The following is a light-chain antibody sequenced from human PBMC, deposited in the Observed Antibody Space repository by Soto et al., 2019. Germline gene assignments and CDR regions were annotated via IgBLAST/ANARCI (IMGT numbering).Light chain of an antibody. J-gene: IGLJ1*01. CDR3: SSYTSSSTPIYV. CDR1: SSDVGGYNY. CDR2: EVS. V-gene: IGLV2-14*01. Sequence: QSVLTQPASVSGSPGQSITISCTGTSSDVGGYNYVSWYQHHPGKAPKLMIYEVSNRPSGVSNRFSGSKSGNTASLTISGLQAEDEADYYCSSYTSSSTPIYVFGTGTKVT.